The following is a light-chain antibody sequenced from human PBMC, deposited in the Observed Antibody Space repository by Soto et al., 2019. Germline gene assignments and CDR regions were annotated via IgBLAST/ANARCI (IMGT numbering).Light chain of an antibody. CDR2: DDN. Sequence: QSVLTQPPSVSAAPGQKVTISCSGSSSNIGGNSVSWYQQLPGTAPKLLIYDDNKRPSGIPDRFSGSKSGNTASLTISGLQAEDEADYYCLSFTTTTTYAVFGGGTKLTVL. J-gene: IGLJ3*02. CDR1: SSNIGGNS. CDR3: LSFTTTTTYAV. V-gene: IGLV1-51*01.